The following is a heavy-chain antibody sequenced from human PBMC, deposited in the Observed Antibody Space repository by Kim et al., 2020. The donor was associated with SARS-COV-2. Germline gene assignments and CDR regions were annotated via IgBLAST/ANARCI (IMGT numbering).Heavy chain of an antibody. V-gene: IGHV3-48*03. CDR3: ARDLEYSSSYSYYYYYGMDV. Sequence: GGSLRLSCAASGFTFSSYEMNWVRQAPGKGLEWVSYISSSGSTIYYADSVKGRFTISRDNAKNSLYLQMNSLRAEDTAVYYCARDLEYSSSYSYYYYYGMDVWGQGTTVTFSS. D-gene: IGHD6-6*01. J-gene: IGHJ6*02. CDR2: ISSSGSTI. CDR1: GFTFSSYE.